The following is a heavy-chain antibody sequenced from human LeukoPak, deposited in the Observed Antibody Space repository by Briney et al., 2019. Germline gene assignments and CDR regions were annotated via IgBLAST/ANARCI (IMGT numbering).Heavy chain of an antibody. D-gene: IGHD1-1*01. J-gene: IGHJ4*02. CDR1: GYSISSYY. CDR3: ARDGLGYGKPFDY. Sequence: SETLSLTCTVSGYSISSYYWSWIRQPPGKGLEWIGYIYYSGTTNYNPSLKSRVTISVDTSKSQFSLKVSSVTAADTAVYYCARDGLGYGKPFDYWGQGTLVTVSS. CDR2: IYYSGTT. V-gene: IGHV4-59*01.